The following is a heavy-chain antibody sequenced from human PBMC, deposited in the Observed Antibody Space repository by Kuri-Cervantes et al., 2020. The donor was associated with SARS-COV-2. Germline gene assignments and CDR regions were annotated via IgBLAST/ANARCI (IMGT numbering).Heavy chain of an antibody. CDR3: ARDMRRATIFGVVIKDYYNGMDV. D-gene: IGHD3-3*01. V-gene: IGHV3-48*03. CDR1: GFTFSSCE. CDR2: ISSSGSTI. Sequence: GGSLRLSCAASGFTFSSCEMNWVRQAPGKGLEWVSYISSSGSTIYYADSVKGRFTISRDNSKNTLYLQMNSLRAEDTAVYYCARDMRRATIFGVVIKDYYNGMDVWGQGTMVTVAS. J-gene: IGHJ6*02.